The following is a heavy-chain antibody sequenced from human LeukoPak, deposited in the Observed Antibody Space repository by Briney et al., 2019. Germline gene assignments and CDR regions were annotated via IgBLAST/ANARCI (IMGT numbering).Heavy chain of an antibody. CDR2: INHSGST. D-gene: IGHD3-9*01. CDR3: ARALPHYDILTGYPSPSPYYFDY. J-gene: IGHJ4*02. V-gene: IGHV4-34*01. CDR1: GGSFSGYY. Sequence: SETLSLTCAVYGGSFSGYYWSWIRQPPGKGLEWIGEINHSGSTNYNPSLKSRVTISVDTSKNQFSLKLSSVTAADTAVYYCARALPHYDILTGYPSPSPYYFDYWAREPWSPSPQ.